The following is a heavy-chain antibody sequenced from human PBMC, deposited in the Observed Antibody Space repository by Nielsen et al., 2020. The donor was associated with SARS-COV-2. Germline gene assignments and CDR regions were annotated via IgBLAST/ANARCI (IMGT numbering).Heavy chain of an antibody. Sequence: ASVKVSCKASGYTFTSYGISWVRQAPGQGLEWMGWISAYNGNTNYAQKFQGRVTITADESTSTAYMELSSLRSEDTAVYYCARDTLIGGSHDYWGQGTLVTVSS. V-gene: IGHV1-18*01. CDR1: GYTFTSYG. D-gene: IGHD3-22*01. CDR3: ARDTLIGGSHDY. CDR2: ISAYNGNT. J-gene: IGHJ4*02.